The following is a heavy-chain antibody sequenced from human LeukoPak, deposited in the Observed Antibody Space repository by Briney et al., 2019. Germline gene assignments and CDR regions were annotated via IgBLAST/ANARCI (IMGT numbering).Heavy chain of an antibody. CDR3: GRASYYGSGSPRYYYYGMDV. J-gene: IGHJ6*04. CDR2: IIPIFGTA. CDR1: GGTFSSYA. V-gene: IGHV1-69*06. Sequence: SVKVSCKASGGTFSSYAISWVRQAPGQGLEWMGGIIPIFGTANYAQKFQGRVTITADKSTSTAYMELSSLRSEDTAVYYCGRASYYGSGSPRYYYYGMDVWGKGTTVTVSS. D-gene: IGHD3-10*01.